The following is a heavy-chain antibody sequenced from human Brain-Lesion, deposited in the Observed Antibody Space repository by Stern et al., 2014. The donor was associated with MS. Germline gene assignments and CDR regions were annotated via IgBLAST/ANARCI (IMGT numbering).Heavy chain of an antibody. V-gene: IGHV4-39*01. CDR1: GGSVSSTSYA. J-gene: IGHJ5*02. CDR3: AGEEDIRYCSGGSCTGNWFDP. D-gene: IGHD2-15*01. CDR2: LYSSGNT. Sequence: QVQLVQSGPGLVKPSETLSLTCTVAGGSVSSTSYAWSWIRQPPGKGLEWIGTLYSSGNTYYRPSLKSRLTISLDTSKNTFALLLRSVTAADTAVYYCAGEEDIRYCSGGSCTGNWFDPWGQGTLVTVSS.